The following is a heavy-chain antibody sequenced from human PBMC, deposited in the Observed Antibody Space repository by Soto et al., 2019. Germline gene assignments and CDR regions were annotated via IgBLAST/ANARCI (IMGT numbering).Heavy chain of an antibody. J-gene: IGHJ6*03. CDR1: GGSISSGGYY. Sequence: SETLSLTCTVPGGSISSGGYYWSWIRQHPGKGLEWIGYIYYSGSTYYNPSLKSRVTISVDTSKNQFSLKLSSVTAADTAVYYCARIGKGDFWSGLNYYYYYMDVWGKGTTVTVSS. V-gene: IGHV4-31*03. CDR3: ARIGKGDFWSGLNYYYYYMDV. D-gene: IGHD3-3*01. CDR2: IYYSGST.